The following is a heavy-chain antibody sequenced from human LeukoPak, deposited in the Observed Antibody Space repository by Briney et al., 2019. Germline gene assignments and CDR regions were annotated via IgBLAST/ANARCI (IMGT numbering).Heavy chain of an antibody. CDR1: GYTFANYG. Sequence: GASVKVSCKASGYTFANYGIIWVRQAPGQGLEWMGWISAYNGNTNYAQEFQGRVTMTTDTSTSTAYMELRSLISDDTAVYYCARDQDSYSGIYHGGWYWGQGTLVTVSS. CDR2: ISAYNGNT. J-gene: IGHJ4*02. D-gene: IGHD1-26*01. V-gene: IGHV1-18*01. CDR3: ARDQDSYSGIYHGGWY.